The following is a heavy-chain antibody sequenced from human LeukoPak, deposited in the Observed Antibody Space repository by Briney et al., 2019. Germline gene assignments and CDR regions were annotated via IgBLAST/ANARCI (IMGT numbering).Heavy chain of an antibody. J-gene: IGHJ4*02. CDR2: IKQDGSEK. CDR3: VKTQTHFGDYRRDY. D-gene: IGHD4-17*01. CDR1: GFTFSSYW. V-gene: IGHV3-7*03. Sequence: GGSLRLSGAASGFTFSSYWMSWVRQAPGKGLEWVANIKQDGSEKYYVDSVKGRFTISRDNAKNSLYLQMNSLRAEDTAVFYCVKTQTHFGDYRRDYWGQGTLVTVSS.